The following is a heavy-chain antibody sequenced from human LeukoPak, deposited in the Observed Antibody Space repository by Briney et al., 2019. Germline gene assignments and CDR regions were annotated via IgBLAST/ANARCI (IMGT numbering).Heavy chain of an antibody. D-gene: IGHD2-8*01. CDR3: AKDRSDNNAWYAGSH. J-gene: IGHJ4*02. V-gene: IGHV3-23*01. CDR2: ISGSGDST. Sequence: GGSLRLSCAASGFTFSTYAMGWVRQAPGKGLEWVSGISGSGDSTYYADSVKGRFTISRDNSKSTLYLQMNSLRAEDTAVYYCAKDRSDNNAWYAGSHWGQGTLVTVSS. CDR1: GFTFSTYA.